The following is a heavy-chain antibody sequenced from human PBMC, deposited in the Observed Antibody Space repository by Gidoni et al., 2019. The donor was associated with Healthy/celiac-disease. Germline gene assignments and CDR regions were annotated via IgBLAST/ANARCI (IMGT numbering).Heavy chain of an antibody. CDR1: VATFSSYT. CDR3: AREDLTGGFRY. D-gene: IGHD3-10*01. J-gene: IGHJ4*02. V-gene: IGHV1-69*08. Sequence: QVQLVQSGAAVKKPGSSLKVSCKASVATFSSYTISWVRQAPGQGLEWMGRIIPILGIANYAQKFQGRVTITADKSTSTAYMELSSLRSEDTAVYYCAREDLTGGFRYWGQGTLVTVSS. CDR2: IIPILGIA.